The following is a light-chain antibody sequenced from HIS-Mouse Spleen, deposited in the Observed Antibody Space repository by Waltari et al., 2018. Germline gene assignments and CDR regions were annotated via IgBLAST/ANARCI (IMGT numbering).Light chain of an antibody. CDR3: CSYAGSYPYV. Sequence: QSALTQPRSVSGSPGQSVTISCTGTSSDVGGYNYVSWYQQHTGTAPKVMIYEVSKVPSGVPDSFSGSKSGNTASLTISGLQAEDEADYYCCSYAGSYPYVFGTGTKVTVL. V-gene: IGLV2-11*01. CDR1: SSDVGGYNY. CDR2: EVS. J-gene: IGLJ1*01.